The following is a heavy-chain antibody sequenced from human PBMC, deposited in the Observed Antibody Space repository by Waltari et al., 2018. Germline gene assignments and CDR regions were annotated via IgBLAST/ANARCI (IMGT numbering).Heavy chain of an antibody. CDR1: GYTFTSYD. J-gene: IGHJ5*02. CDR3: AREVVPSSTIVVNWFDP. D-gene: IGHD2-2*01. Sequence: QVQLVQSGAEVKKPGASVKVSCKASGYTFTSYDINWVRQATGQGLEWMGWITTNTGNPTYAQGFRGRFVFSLDTSVNTAYLEINSLKTEDTAIYYCAREVVPSSTIVVNWFDPWGQGTLVTVSS. V-gene: IGHV7-4-1*02. CDR2: ITTNTGNP.